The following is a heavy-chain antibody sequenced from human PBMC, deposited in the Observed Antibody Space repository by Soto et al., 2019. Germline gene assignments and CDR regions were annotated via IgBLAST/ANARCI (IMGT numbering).Heavy chain of an antibody. CDR2: IDPSDSYT. CDR3: ARRNGDGLYYYYGMDV. V-gene: IGHV5-10-1*01. D-gene: IGHD4-17*01. CDR1: GYSFTSYW. J-gene: IGHJ6*02. Sequence: PGESLKISCKGSGYSFTSYWISWVRQMPGKGLEWMGRIDPSDSYTNYSPSFQGHVTISADKSISTAYLQWSSLKASDTAMYYCARRNGDGLYYYYGMDVWGQGTTVTVSS.